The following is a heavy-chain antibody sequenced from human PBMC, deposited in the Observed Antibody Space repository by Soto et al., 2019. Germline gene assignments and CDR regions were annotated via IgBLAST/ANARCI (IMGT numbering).Heavy chain of an antibody. CDR3: ARDRRDGYNPEIWFDP. Sequence: PSETLSLTCTVSGGSISSYYWSWIRQPPGKGLEWIGYIYYSGSTNYNPSLKSRVTISVDTSKNQFSLKLSSVTAADTAVYYCARDRRDGYNPEIWFDPWGQGTLVTVSS. CDR2: IYYSGST. D-gene: IGHD5-12*01. J-gene: IGHJ5*02. CDR1: GGSISSYY. V-gene: IGHV4-59*01.